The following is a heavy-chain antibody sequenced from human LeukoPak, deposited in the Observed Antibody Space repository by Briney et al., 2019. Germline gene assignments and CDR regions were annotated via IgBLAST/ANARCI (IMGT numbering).Heavy chain of an antibody. V-gene: IGHV1-69*05. J-gene: IGHJ4*02. CDR1: GGTFSNYA. CDR3: ARQSTGINFDY. D-gene: IGHD6-13*01. CDR2: IIPLFGTA. Sequence: SVKVSCKTSGGTFSNYALSWVRQAHGQGLEWTGRIIPLFGTANYAQKFQGRVTFTTDESTSTAYMELSSLRSDDTAVYYCARQSTGINFDYWGQGTLVTVSS.